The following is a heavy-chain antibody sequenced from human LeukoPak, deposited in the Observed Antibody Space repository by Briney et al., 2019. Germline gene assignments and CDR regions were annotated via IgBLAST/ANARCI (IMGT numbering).Heavy chain of an antibody. CDR1: GYIFTAYY. J-gene: IGHJ4*02. V-gene: IGHV1-2*02. CDR2: INPDSGDT. D-gene: IGHD5-18*01. CDR3: AKDQGRGYTYGLYYFDY. Sequence: GASVKVSCKASGYIFTAYYLHWVRQAPGQGLEWMGWINPDSGDTKFAQKFQGRVTMTRDTSSSTAYMELSRLRSDDTAMYYCAKDQGRGYTYGLYYFDYWGQGTLVTVSS.